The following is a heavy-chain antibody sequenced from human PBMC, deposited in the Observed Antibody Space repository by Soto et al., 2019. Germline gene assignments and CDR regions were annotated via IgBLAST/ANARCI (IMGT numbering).Heavy chain of an antibody. CDR2: IKGDESTT. V-gene: IGHV3-74*01. CDR1: GFTFSKYW. D-gene: IGHD5-18*01. CDR3: ARGGYGLWLNDY. Sequence: EVQLVESGGGLVQSGGSLRLSCAGSGFTFSKYWIHWVRQAPGKGLVWVSRIKGDESTTNYADSVKGRFTISRDNANDVVFLQMNTMTADDTAVYYCARGGYGLWLNDYWGQGTLVTVSS. J-gene: IGHJ4*02.